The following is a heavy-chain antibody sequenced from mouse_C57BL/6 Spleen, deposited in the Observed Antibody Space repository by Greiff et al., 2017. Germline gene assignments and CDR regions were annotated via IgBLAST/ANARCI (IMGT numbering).Heavy chain of an antibody. V-gene: IGHV1-82*01. CDR2: IYPGDGDT. CDR3: ERRDKLRGYFDV. Sequence: QVQLQQSGPELVKPGASVKISCKASGYAFSSSWMNWVKQRPGKGLEWIGRIYPGDGDTNYNGTFKGKATLTADKSSSTAYMQLSSLTSEDSAVYVCERRDKLRGYFDVWGTGTTVTVSS. D-gene: IGHD1-1*01. CDR1: GYAFSSSW. J-gene: IGHJ1*03.